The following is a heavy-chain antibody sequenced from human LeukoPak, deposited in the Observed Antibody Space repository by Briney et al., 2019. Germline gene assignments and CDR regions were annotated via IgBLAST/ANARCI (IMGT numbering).Heavy chain of an antibody. CDR2: IYTSGST. D-gene: IGHD3-10*01. Sequence: PGGSLRLSCAASGFTFSSYWMSWIRQPAGKGLEWIGRIYTSGSTNYNPSLKSRVTMSVDTSKNQFSLKLSSVTAADTAVYYCARDFVDGSGSYSVYWGQGTLVTVSS. J-gene: IGHJ4*02. V-gene: IGHV4-4*07. CDR1: GFTFSSYW. CDR3: ARDFVDGSGSYSVY.